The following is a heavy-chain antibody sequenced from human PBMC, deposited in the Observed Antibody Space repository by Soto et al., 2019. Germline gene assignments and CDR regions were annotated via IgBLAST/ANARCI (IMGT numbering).Heavy chain of an antibody. CDR2: VYHSGST. CDR1: GGSISSSIYY. CDR3: ARPVGVEQQLVHDAFDL. Sequence: QLQLQESGPGLVKPSETLSLTCTVSGGSISSSIYYWGWIRQPPGKGLQWVGSVYHSGSTYYNPSLRSRGTISVDTSKNQFSLRLSSMTAADTAVYYCARPVGVEQQLVHDAFDLWGQGTMVAVSS. J-gene: IGHJ3*01. D-gene: IGHD6-13*01. V-gene: IGHV4-39*01.